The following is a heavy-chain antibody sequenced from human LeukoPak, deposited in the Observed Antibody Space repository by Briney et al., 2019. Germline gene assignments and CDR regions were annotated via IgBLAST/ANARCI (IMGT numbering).Heavy chain of an antibody. V-gene: IGHV4-39*01. CDR3: ARQSDDYVWGSYRSPLYYFDY. J-gene: IGHJ4*02. Sequence: AETLSLTCTVSGGSISSSSYYWGWIRQSPGKWLEWIGSIYYSGSTYYNPSLKSRVTISVDTSKNQFSLKLSSVTAADTAVYYCARQSDDYVWGSYRSPLYYFDYWGQGTLVTVSS. D-gene: IGHD3-16*02. CDR1: GGSISSSSYY. CDR2: IYYSGST.